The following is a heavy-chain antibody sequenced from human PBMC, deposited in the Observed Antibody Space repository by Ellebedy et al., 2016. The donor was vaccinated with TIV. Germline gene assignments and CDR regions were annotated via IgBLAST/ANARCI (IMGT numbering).Heavy chain of an antibody. D-gene: IGHD3-9*01. CDR2: IIPIFGTA. Sequence: AASVKVSCKASGYTFTSYGISWVRQAPGQGLEWMGGIIPIFGTANYAQKFQGRVTITADESTSTAYMELSSLRSEDTAVYYCARGGPTRVLRYFDWLSIDYWGQGTLVTVSS. CDR1: GYTFTSYG. J-gene: IGHJ4*02. V-gene: IGHV1-69*13. CDR3: ARGGPTRVLRYFDWLSIDY.